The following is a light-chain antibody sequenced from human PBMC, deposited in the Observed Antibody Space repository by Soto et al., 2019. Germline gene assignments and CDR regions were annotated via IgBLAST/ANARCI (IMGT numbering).Light chain of an antibody. CDR3: QPYDSYSRT. J-gene: IGKJ1*01. V-gene: IGKV1-5*03. CDR1: QTISSW. Sequence: DIQMTQSPSPLSGSVGDRVTITCRASQTISSWLAWYQQKPGKAPKLLIYKASTLKTGVPSRFSGSGSETEFTLTISSLQPDDSATYYCQPYDSYSRTFGQGTKVDIK. CDR2: KAS.